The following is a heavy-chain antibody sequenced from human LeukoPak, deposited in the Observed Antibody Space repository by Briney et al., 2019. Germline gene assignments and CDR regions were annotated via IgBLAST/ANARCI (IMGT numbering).Heavy chain of an antibody. V-gene: IGHV3-7*01. CDR1: GFIFSSNG. Sequence: GGSLRLSCAASGFIFSSNGMHWARQAPGKGLEWVANIKQDGREKYYVDSVKGRFTISRDNAKNSLYLQMNSLRAEDTAVYYCARVEDYDILTGFDYWGQGTLVTVSS. CDR2: IKQDGREK. D-gene: IGHD3-9*01. CDR3: ARVEDYDILTGFDY. J-gene: IGHJ4*02.